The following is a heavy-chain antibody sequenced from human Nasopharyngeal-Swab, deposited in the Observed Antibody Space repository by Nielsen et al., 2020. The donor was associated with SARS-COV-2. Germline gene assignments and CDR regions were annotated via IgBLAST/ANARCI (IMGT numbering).Heavy chain of an antibody. V-gene: IGHV3-23*01. CDR2: IIGIVGRT. Sequence: GGSLRPSCPPSGSTSSSLAMSWVRQLPGRGLEWVSAIIGIVGRTYYADSVKGRFTISRDNSKNTLYLQMNSLRAEDTAVYYCARDPDGDYGGNWFDPWGQGTLVTVSS. D-gene: IGHD4-17*01. J-gene: IGHJ5*02. CDR1: GSTSSSLA. CDR3: ARDPDGDYGGNWFDP.